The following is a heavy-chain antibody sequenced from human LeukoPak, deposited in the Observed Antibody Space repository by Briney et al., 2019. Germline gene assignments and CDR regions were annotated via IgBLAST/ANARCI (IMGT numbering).Heavy chain of an antibody. CDR3: ARARYCSSTSCPTYYDFWSALGGPYFDY. J-gene: IGHJ4*02. Sequence: MPGGSLRLSCAASGFTFSDYYMSWIRQAPGKGLEWVSYISSSGSTIYYADSVKGRFTISRDNAKNSLYLQMSSLRAEDTAVYYCARARYCSSTSCPTYYDFWSALGGPYFDYWGQGTLVTVSS. CDR1: GFTFSDYY. V-gene: IGHV3-11*01. D-gene: IGHD2-2*01. CDR2: ISSSGSTI.